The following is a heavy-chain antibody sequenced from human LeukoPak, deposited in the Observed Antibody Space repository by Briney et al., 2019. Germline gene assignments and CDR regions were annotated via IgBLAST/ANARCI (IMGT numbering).Heavy chain of an antibody. Sequence: PSETLSLTCTVAGGSFSSNTYYWGWIRQPPGKGLEWIGSISYSEGTYYNPSLKSRVTISVDTSKNQFSLELLSVAAADTAVYYCARHVGPDARITMLRGVSFPRYNNWFDPWGQGTLVTVSS. CDR1: GGSFSSNTYY. J-gene: IGHJ5*02. CDR3: ARHVGPDARITMLRGVSFPRYNNWFDP. CDR2: ISYSEGT. D-gene: IGHD3-10*01. V-gene: IGHV4-39*01.